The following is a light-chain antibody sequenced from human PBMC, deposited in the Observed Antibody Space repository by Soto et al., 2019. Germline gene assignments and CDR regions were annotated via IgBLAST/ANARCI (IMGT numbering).Light chain of an antibody. CDR2: GAS. J-gene: IGKJ5*01. V-gene: IGKV3-15*01. CDR1: QRVSSN. Sequence: EIVMTQSPATLAVSPGERATLSCRASQRVSSNLAWYQQKPGQAPRLLIYGASTRGTGIPGRFSGSGSGTEFTLTISSLQSEDFAVYYCQQYNTWPPITFGQGTRLEIK. CDR3: QQYNTWPPIT.